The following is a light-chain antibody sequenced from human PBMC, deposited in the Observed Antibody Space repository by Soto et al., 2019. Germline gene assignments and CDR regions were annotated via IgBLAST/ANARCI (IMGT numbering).Light chain of an antibody. V-gene: IGLV2-14*01. J-gene: IGLJ2*01. CDR1: SSDVGGYNY. CDR3: SSYTSSSRV. CDR2: EVS. Sequence: QSALTQPASVSGSPGQSITISCTGTSSDVGGYNYVSWYQQHPGKAPKLMIYEVSNRPSGVSNRFSGSKSGNTASLTISGLQAEDEDDYYCSSYTSSSRVFGGGTKVIVL.